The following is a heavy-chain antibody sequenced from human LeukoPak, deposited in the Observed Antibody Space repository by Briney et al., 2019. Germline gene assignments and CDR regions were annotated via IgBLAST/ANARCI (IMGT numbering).Heavy chain of an antibody. CDR2: ISSSGSTI. D-gene: IGHD1-26*01. Sequence: GGSLRLSCAASGFTFSDYYMSWIRQAPGKGLEWVSYISSSGSTIYYADSVKGRFTISRDNSKNTLYLQMNSLRAEDTAVYYCARLTMGSYSPDAFDIWGQGTMVTVSS. V-gene: IGHV3-11*01. J-gene: IGHJ3*02. CDR1: GFTFSDYY. CDR3: ARLTMGSYSPDAFDI.